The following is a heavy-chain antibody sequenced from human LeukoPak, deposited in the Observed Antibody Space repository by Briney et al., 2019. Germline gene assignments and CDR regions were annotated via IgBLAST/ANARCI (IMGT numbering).Heavy chain of an antibody. V-gene: IGHV3-11*06. D-gene: IGHD3-16*01. CDR1: GISFGDNA. Sequence: GGSLRLSCTASGISFGDNALSWIRQAPGRGLEWVSYIRSSSDTNYADSARGRFTISRDNAKNSLYLQMNSLRAEDTAVYYCARGRAAYDYWGQGTLVTVSS. J-gene: IGHJ4*02. CDR3: ARGRAAYDY. CDR2: IRSSSDT.